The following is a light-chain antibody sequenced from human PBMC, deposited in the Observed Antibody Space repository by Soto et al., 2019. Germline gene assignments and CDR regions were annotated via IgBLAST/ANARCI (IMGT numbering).Light chain of an antibody. V-gene: IGKV3-15*01. Sequence: EIVMTQSPAPLSVSPGERATLSCRASQSVSTNLAWYQQKPGQAPRLLSYGTYTSATGIPVRFSGSGSGTEFSLTISSLQSEDFAVYYCQQYNNWWTFGQGTKVEIK. CDR2: GTY. CDR3: QQYNNWWT. J-gene: IGKJ1*01. CDR1: QSVSTN.